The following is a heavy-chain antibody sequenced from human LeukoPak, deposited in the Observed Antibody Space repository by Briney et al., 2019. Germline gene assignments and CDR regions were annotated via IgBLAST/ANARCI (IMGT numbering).Heavy chain of an antibody. Sequence: ASVKVSCKASGYTFTGYYMHWVRQAPGQGLEWMGWINPNSGGTNYAQKFQGRVTMTRDTSISTAYMELGRLRSDDTAVYYCARARSGSYYNDYWGQGTLVTVSS. V-gene: IGHV1-2*02. CDR2: INPNSGGT. CDR1: GYTFTGYY. CDR3: ARARSGSYYNDY. D-gene: IGHD3-10*01. J-gene: IGHJ4*02.